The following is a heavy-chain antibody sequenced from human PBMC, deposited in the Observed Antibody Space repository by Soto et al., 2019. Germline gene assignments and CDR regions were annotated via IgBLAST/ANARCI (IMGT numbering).Heavy chain of an antibody. CDR2: IYYSGST. J-gene: IGHJ4*02. Sequence: QVQLQESGPGLVKPSETLSLTCTVSGGSISSYYWSWIRQPPGKGLEWIGYIYYSGSTNYNPSLRSRVAISVGRSKDQFSLRLSSVTAADAAVYYCARRYGDCFDFWGQGTLVTVSS. D-gene: IGHD4-17*01. CDR1: GGSISSYY. CDR3: ARRYGDCFDF. V-gene: IGHV4-59*08.